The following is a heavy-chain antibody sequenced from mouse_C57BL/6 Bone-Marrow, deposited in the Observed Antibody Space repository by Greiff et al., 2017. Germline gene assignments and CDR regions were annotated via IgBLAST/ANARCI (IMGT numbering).Heavy chain of an antibody. J-gene: IGHJ4*01. CDR1: GYTFTSYW. CDR3: ARRSNYCYYAMDY. CDR2: IHPNSGST. Sequence: QVQLQQPGAELVKPGASVKLSCKASGYTFTSYWIHWVKQRPGQGLEWIGMIHPNSGSTNYNEKFKSKATLTVDKSSSTAYMQLSSLTSEDSAVYYCARRSNYCYYAMDYWGQGTSVTVSS. D-gene: IGHD2-5*01. V-gene: IGHV1-64*01.